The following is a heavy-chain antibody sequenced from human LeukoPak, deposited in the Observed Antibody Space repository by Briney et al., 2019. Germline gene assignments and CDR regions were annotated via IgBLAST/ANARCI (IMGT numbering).Heavy chain of an antibody. D-gene: IGHD6-13*01. V-gene: IGHV1-18*01. CDR2: ISSFNGNT. CDR1: GYRFTSNG. CDR3: SRSSWPYYFDY. J-gene: IGHJ4*02. Sequence: ASVKVSCKASGYRFTSNGISWVRQAPGQGLEWMGWISSFNGNTKYAQKVQGRVTMTTDTSTSTAYMELRSLRSDDTAVYYCSRSSWPYYFDYWGQGTLVTVSS.